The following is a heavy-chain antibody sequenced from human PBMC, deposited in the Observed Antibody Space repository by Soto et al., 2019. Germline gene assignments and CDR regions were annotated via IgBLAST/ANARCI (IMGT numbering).Heavy chain of an antibody. V-gene: IGHV3-23*01. Sequence: GGSLRLSCAASGFTFSSYAMSWVRQAPGKGLEWVSAISGSGGSTYYADSVKGRFIISRDNSKNTLYLQMNSLRAEDTAVYYCAKENDGTSCYHTQCGGFDYWGQGTLVTVSS. D-gene: IGHD2-2*01. CDR1: GFTFSSYA. CDR3: AKENDGTSCYHTQCGGFDY. CDR2: ISGSGGST. J-gene: IGHJ4*02.